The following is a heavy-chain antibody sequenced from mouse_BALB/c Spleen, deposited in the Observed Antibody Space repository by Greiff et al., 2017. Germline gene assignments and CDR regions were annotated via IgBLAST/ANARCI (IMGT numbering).Heavy chain of an antibody. Sequence: EVKLVESGGGLVKPGGSLKLSCAASGFTFSSYAMSWVRQTPEKRLEWVASISSGGSTYYPDSVKGRFTISRDNARNILYLQMSSLRSEDTAMYYCARCGYGGPYYFDYWGQGTTLTVSS. CDR3: ARCGYGGPYYFDY. CDR2: ISSGGST. D-gene: IGHD1-2*01. CDR1: GFTFSSYA. J-gene: IGHJ2*01. V-gene: IGHV5-6-5*01.